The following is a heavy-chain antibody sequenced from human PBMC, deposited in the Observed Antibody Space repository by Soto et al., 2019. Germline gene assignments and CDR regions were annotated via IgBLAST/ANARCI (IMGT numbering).Heavy chain of an antibody. J-gene: IGHJ6*02. CDR3: GREGALPAAIGHYYYGMDV. D-gene: IGHD2-2*01. Sequence: GGSLRLSCAASGFNFSHYDMHWVRQTPGKGLEWVAVISYDGNKKYYADSVKGRFSISRDKSKNTLSLQLNSLRIEDTAVYYCGREGALPAAIGHYYYGMDVWGQGTTVTVSS. V-gene: IGHV3-30-3*01. CDR1: GFNFSHYD. CDR2: ISYDGNKK.